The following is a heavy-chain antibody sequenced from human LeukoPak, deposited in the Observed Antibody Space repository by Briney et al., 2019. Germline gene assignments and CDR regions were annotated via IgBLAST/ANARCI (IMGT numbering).Heavy chain of an antibody. J-gene: IGHJ3*01. CDR1: GYTFTSYY. Sequence: GASVKVSCKASGYTFTSYYIHWVRQAPGQGLEWMGIINPSAGSTNYAQNFQGRVTLTRDTSTSTVYMELSSLRSEDTAIYYCARIRDGYNDAYDLWGQGTVVTVPS. CDR2: INPSAGST. CDR3: ARIRDGYNDAYDL. D-gene: IGHD5-24*01. V-gene: IGHV1-46*01.